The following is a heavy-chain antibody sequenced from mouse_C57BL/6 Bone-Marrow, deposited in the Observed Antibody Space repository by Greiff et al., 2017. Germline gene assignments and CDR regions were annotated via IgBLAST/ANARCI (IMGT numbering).Heavy chain of an antibody. CDR2: ISDGGSYT. J-gene: IGHJ2*01. Sequence: EVQGVESGGGLVKPGGSLKLSCAASGFTFSSYAMSWVRQTPEKRLEWVATISDGGSYTYYPDNVQGRFTISRDNAKNNLYLQMSHLKSEDTAMYYCARQAIYDGYYVVDYWGQGTTLTVSS. D-gene: IGHD2-3*01. V-gene: IGHV5-4*01. CDR1: GFTFSSYA. CDR3: ARQAIYDGYYVVDY.